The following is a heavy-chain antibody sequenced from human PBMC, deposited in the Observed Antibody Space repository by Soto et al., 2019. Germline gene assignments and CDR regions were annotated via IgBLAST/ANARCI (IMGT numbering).Heavy chain of an antibody. CDR3: ARDVNKDCINSYNWFDP. CDR2: INPNSGGT. J-gene: IGHJ5*02. D-gene: IGHD2-15*01. V-gene: IGHV1-2*04. Sequence: ASVKVSCKASGYTFTGYYMHWVRQAPGQGLEWMGWINPNSGGTNYAQKFQGWVTMTRDTSISTAYMELSRLRSDDTAVYYCARDVNKDCINSYNWFDPWGQGTLVTVSS. CDR1: GYTFTGYY.